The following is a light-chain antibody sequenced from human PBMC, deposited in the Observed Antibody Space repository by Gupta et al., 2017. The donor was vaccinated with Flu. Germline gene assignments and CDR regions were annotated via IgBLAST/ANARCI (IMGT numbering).Light chain of an antibody. V-gene: IGLV3-21*02. CDR2: DDS. CDR3: QVWDSSSDQPEV. Sequence: GNNIGSKSVNWYQQKRGQSPVVVVYDDSEAPSVIPERFAGCNSGNTASLTISRVEAGDEADYSCQVWDSSSDQPEVFGGGTKLTVL. CDR1: NIGSKS. J-gene: IGLJ2*01.